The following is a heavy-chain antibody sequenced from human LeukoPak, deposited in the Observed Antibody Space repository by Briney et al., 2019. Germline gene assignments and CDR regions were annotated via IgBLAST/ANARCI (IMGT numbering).Heavy chain of an antibody. CDR2: ISAYNGNT. Sequence: ASVKVSCKASGYTFTSYYMHWVRQAPGQGLEWMGWISAYNGNTNYAQKLQGRVTMTTDTSTSTAYMELRSLRSDDTAVYYCARQRGGGLLDYWGQGTLVTVSS. CDR1: GYTFTSYY. J-gene: IGHJ4*02. CDR3: ARQRGGGLLDY. V-gene: IGHV1-18*04. D-gene: IGHD2-15*01.